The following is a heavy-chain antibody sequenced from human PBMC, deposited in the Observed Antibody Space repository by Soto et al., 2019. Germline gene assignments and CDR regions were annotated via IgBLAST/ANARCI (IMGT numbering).Heavy chain of an antibody. CDR2: IIPIFGTA. V-gene: IGHV1-69*06. D-gene: IGHD6-19*01. CDR3: ATEPHAVAGLKYYYYGMDV. CDR1: GGTFSSYA. J-gene: IGHJ6*02. Sequence: QVQLVQSGAEVKKPGSSVKVSCKASGGTFSSYAISWVRQAPGQGLEWMGGIIPIFGTANYAQKFQGSVTITADKSTSPAYMELSSLRSEDTAVYYCATEPHAVAGLKYYYYGMDVWGQGTTVTVSS.